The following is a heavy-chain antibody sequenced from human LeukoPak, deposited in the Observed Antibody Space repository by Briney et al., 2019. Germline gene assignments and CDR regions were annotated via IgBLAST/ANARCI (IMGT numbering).Heavy chain of an antibody. CDR3: ARHIVVVVAATLSYGMDV. V-gene: IGHV1-3*01. CDR2: INAGNGNT. D-gene: IGHD2-15*01. J-gene: IGHJ6*02. Sequence: ASVKVSCKASGYTFTSYAMHWVRQAPGQRLEWMGWINAGNGNTKYSQKFQGRVTITRDTSASTAYMELSSLRSEDTAVYYCARHIVVVVAATLSYGMDVWGQGTTVTVSS. CDR1: GYTFTSYA.